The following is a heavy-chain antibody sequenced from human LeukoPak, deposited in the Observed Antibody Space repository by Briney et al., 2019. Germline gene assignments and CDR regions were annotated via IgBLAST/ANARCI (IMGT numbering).Heavy chain of an antibody. CDR3: ARDRIAAHYYYYYYGMDV. Sequence: GGSLRLSCAASGFTFSDYYMSWIRQAPGEGLEWVSYISSSGSTIYYADSVKGRFTISRDNAKNSLYLQMNSLRAEDTAVYYCARDRIAAHYYYYYYGMDVWGQGTTVTVSS. V-gene: IGHV3-11*01. J-gene: IGHJ6*02. D-gene: IGHD6-13*01. CDR2: ISSSGSTI. CDR1: GFTFSDYY.